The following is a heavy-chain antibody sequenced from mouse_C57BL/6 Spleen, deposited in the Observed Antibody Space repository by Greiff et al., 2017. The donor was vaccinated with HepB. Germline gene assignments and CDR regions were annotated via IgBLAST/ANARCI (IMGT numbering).Heavy chain of an antibody. CDR2: ISDGGSYT. Sequence: EVMLVESGGGLVKPGGSLKLSCAASGFTFSSYAMSWVRQTPEKRLEWVATISDGGSYTYYPDNVKGRFTISRDNAKNNLYLQMSHLKSEDTAMYYCARSAYYSNSAWFAYWGQGTLVTVSA. V-gene: IGHV5-4*03. J-gene: IGHJ3*01. D-gene: IGHD2-5*01. CDR3: ARSAYYSNSAWFAY. CDR1: GFTFSSYA.